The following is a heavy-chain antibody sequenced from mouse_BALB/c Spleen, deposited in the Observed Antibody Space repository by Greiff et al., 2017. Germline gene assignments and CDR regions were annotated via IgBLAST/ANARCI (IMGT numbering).Heavy chain of an antibody. CDR1: GFTFSSYG. CDR3: ARWGNYAMDY. J-gene: IGHJ4*01. CDR2: INSNGGST. V-gene: IGHV5-6-3*01. Sequence: EVQLVESGGGLVQPGGSLKLSCAASGFTFSSYGMSWVRQTPDKRLELVATINSNGGSTYYPDSVKGRFTISRDNAKNTLYLQMSSLKSEDTAMYYCARWGNYAMDYWGQGTSVTVSS.